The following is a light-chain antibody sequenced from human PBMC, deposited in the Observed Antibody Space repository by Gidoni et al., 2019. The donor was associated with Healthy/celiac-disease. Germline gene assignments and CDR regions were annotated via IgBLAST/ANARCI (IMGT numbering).Light chain of an antibody. Sequence: EIVLTQSPGTLSLSPGERATSSCRASQSVSSSYLAWYQQKPGQAPRLLIYGSSSRATGIPDRFSGSGSGTDFTLTISRLEPEDFAVYYCQQYGSSRALTFGGGTKVEIK. CDR1: QSVSSSY. J-gene: IGKJ4*01. CDR3: QQYGSSRALT. V-gene: IGKV3-20*01. CDR2: GSS.